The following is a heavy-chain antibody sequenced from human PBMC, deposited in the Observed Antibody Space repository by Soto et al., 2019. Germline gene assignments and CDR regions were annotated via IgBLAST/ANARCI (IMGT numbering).Heavy chain of an antibody. J-gene: IGHJ5*02. CDR2: IYKGGSI. V-gene: IGHV4-4*09. CDR3: ARAYYDRSGYAVDP. CDR1: GGSISNDY. Sequence: SETLSHTCGFSGGSISNDYLTWIRQPPGRGLEWIGYIYKGGSINYNPSLKSRVTISVDTSNNQFSLKLSSVTAADTAVYYCARAYYDRSGYAVDPWGQGTLVTVSS. D-gene: IGHD3-22*01.